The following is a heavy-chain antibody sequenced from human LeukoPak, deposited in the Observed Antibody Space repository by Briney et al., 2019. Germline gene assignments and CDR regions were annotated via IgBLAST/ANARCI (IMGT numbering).Heavy chain of an antibody. CDR3: ARRGVGSGWYFDY. CDR1: GGSISSSSYY. D-gene: IGHD6-19*01. Sequence: PSETLSLTCTVSGGSISSSSYYWGWIRQPPGKGLEWIGSIYYSGSTYYNPSLKSRDTISVDTSKNQFSLKLSSVTAADTAVYYCARRGVGSGWYFDYWGQGTLVTVSS. J-gene: IGHJ4*02. CDR2: IYYSGST. V-gene: IGHV4-39*01.